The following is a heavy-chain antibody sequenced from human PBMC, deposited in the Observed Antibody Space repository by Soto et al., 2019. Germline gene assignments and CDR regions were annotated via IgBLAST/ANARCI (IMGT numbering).Heavy chain of an antibody. Sequence: PGQSLKISCAASGFTFSRYAMSWLRQAPGKGLEWVSAISGSGGSTYYADSVTGRLTISRDNSKNTLYLKMNSLRAEDTAVYYCAKDYYDSSGYYPNYWGQGTMVTVSS. CDR3: AKDYYDSSGYYPNY. V-gene: IGHV3-23*01. CDR2: ISGSGGST. J-gene: IGHJ4*02. D-gene: IGHD3-22*01. CDR1: GFTFSRYA.